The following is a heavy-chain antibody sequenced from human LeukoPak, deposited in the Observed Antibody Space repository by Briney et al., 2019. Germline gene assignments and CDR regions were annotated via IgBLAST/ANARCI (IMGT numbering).Heavy chain of an antibody. V-gene: IGHV3-23*01. J-gene: IGHJ4*02. Sequence: GGSLRLSCEASGFTFGSYAMYWVRQAPGKGLEWVAGIFGSGGSAHYADSAKGRFTISRDNSKNTVYLQINSLRAEDTAVYYCGKTTTGYSSGQKPAWPVDYWGQGTLVTVST. CDR1: GFTFGSYA. CDR3: GKTTTGYSSGQKPAWPVDY. CDR2: IFGSGGSA. D-gene: IGHD6-19*01.